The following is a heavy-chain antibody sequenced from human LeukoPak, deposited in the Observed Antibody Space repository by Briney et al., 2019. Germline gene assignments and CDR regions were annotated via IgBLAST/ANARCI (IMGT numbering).Heavy chain of an antibody. CDR1: GYTFTGYY. J-gene: IGHJ4*02. CDR3: ARGRGCSSTSCYLWSDY. D-gene: IGHD2-2*01. Sequence: GASVKAFCKASGYTFTGYYMHWVRQAPGQGLEWMGWINPNSGGTNYAQKFQGRVTMTRDTSISTAYMELSRLRSDDTAVYYCARGRGCSSTSCYLWSDYWGQGTLVTVSS. CDR2: INPNSGGT. V-gene: IGHV1-2*02.